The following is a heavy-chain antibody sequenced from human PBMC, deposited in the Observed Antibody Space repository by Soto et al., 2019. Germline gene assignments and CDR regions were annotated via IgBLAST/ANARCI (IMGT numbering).Heavy chain of an antibody. Sequence: SLKVSCKASGVTFSSYAITWVRQATGHGLERMGGLIPIFGPANYAQKFQGRVTITADESTGTAYMERSSLRSEDTAVYYCARCLYSGSYSVYYYYGLDGWGQGTTVTVSS. V-gene: IGHV1-69*13. D-gene: IGHD1-26*01. CDR3: ARCLYSGSYSVYYYYGLDG. CDR2: LIPIFGPA. J-gene: IGHJ6*02. CDR1: GVTFSSYA.